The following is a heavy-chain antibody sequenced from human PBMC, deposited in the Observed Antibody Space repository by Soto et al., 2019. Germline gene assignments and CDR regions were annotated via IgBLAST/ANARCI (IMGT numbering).Heavy chain of an antibody. V-gene: IGHV4-34*01. J-gene: IGHJ5*02. Sequence: QVQLQQWGAGLLKPSETLSLTCAVYGGSFSAYYWSWIRQPPGKGLEWIGEINHRGSTNYNPSLKSRVTISVDACKNPFSVKLSFVTAADTAVYYCARGRPRITMVRGDHWFDLWGQGTLVTVSS. CDR3: ARGRPRITMVRGDHWFDL. CDR1: GGSFSAYY. D-gene: IGHD3-10*01. CDR2: INHRGST.